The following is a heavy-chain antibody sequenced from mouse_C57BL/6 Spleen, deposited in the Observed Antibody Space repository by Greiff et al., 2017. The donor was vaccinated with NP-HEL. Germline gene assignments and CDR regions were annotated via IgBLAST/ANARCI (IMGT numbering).Heavy chain of an antibody. CDR3: AGIYYGNYYYFDY. CDR2: IYPGSGNT. J-gene: IGHJ2*01. Sequence: QVQLQQSGAELVRPGASVKLSCKASGYTFTDYYINWVKQRPGQGLEWIARIYPGSGNTYYNEKFKGKATLTAEKSSSTAYMQLSSLTSEDSAVYFCAGIYYGNYYYFDYWGQGTTLTVSS. V-gene: IGHV1-76*01. CDR1: GYTFTDYY. D-gene: IGHD2-1*01.